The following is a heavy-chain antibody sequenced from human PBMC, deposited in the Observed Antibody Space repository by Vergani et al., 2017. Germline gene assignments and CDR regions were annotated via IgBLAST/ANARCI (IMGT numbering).Heavy chain of an antibody. D-gene: IGHD2-8*01. Sequence: QVHLVQSGAEVKKPGSSVRISCKGSGDPFNSYTVNWVRQAPGQGLEWMGRIVPVFDTTNFAQKFQGRVTMTADQFTSTAYMELSSLGSDDTAVYFCATGPRGGVYPHFKYWGQGTLVTVSS. V-gene: IGHV1-69*08. CDR2: IVPVFDTT. J-gene: IGHJ4*02. CDR1: GDPFNSYT. CDR3: ATGPRGGVYPHFKY.